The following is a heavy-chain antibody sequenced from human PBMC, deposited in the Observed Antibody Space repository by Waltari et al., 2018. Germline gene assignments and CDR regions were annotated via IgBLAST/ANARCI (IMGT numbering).Heavy chain of an antibody. CDR1: GGSFSGYY. CDR3: ARGFYYDSSGYYLGDDY. Sequence: QVQLQQWGAGLLKPSETLSLTCAVYGGSFSGYYWSWIRQPPGKGLEWIGEIKHRGSTNYNPSLRSRVTISVDTSKNQFSLKLSSVTAADTAVYYCARGFYYDSSGYYLGDDYWGQGTLVTVSS. D-gene: IGHD3-22*01. J-gene: IGHJ4*02. CDR2: IKHRGST. V-gene: IGHV4-34*01.